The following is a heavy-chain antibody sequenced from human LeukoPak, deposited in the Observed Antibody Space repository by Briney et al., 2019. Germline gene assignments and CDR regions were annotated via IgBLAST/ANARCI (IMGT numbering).Heavy chain of an antibody. J-gene: IGHJ4*02. Sequence: GWSLRLSCAASGFTFNTYGMHWVRQAPGKGLEWVAVIWYDGSNKYFSDSVKGRFTISRDNSKNSLYLQMNSLRAEDTAVYYCAKDQDGYNYGFDYWGQGTLVTVSS. D-gene: IGHD5-24*01. CDR3: AKDQDGYNYGFDY. V-gene: IGHV3-33*06. CDR1: GFTFNTYG. CDR2: IWYDGSNK.